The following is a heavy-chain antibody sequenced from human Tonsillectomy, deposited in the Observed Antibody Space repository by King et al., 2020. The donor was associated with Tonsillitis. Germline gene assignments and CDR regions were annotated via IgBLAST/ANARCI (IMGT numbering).Heavy chain of an antibody. CDR3: ATNYGDPIFDY. CDR1: VYSFTDYF. J-gene: IGHJ4*02. Sequence: VQLVESGAEVKKPGASVKVSCKASVYSFTDYFIHWVRQAPGQGLEWMGWINPNTGGTNYAQKFQGSITMTRDTSITTAYMELTRLTSDDTAVYFCATNYGDPIFDYWGQGTLVTVSS. V-gene: IGHV1-2*02. CDR2: INPNTGGT. D-gene: IGHD4-17*01.